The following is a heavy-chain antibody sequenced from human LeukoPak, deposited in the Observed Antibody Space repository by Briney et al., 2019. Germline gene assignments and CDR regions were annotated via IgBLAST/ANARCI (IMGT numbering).Heavy chain of an antibody. CDR3: AREGSGWSDLIFDY. D-gene: IGHD6-19*01. J-gene: IGHJ4*02. CDR1: GYTFTSYG. CDR2: ISAYNGNT. Sequence: ASVKVSCKASGYTFTSYGISWVRQAPGQGLEWMGWISAYNGNTNYAQKLQGRVTMTTDTSTSTAYMELRGLRSDDTAVYYCAREGSGWSDLIFDYWGQGTLVTVSS. V-gene: IGHV1-18*01.